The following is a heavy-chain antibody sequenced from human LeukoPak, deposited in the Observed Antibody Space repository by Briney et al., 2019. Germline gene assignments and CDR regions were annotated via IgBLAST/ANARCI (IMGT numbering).Heavy chain of an antibody. CDR1: GYTLSPYW. J-gene: IGHJ5*02. CDR3: TRENYVPDS. V-gene: IGHV3-7*03. Sequence: GGSLRLSCVASGYTLSPYWMSWVRQTPGKGLEWVASISNGGGATFYGDSVRGRFTVSRDDAKNSLFLQMNGLRSDDTAVYYCTRENYVPDSWGQGTLVTVSS. CDR2: ISNGGGAT. D-gene: IGHD3-10*02.